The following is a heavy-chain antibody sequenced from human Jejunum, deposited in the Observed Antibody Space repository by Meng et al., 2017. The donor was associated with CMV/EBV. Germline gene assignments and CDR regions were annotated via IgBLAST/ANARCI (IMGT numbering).Heavy chain of an antibody. Sequence: ISGGDYFWTWVRQPPGKGLEWIGYIYYSGSAYSNPSLQSRVTISVDTSNNQFSLNLYSVTAADTALYFCARGIKRYYYDSSLYYYFDYWGQGTLVTVSS. V-gene: IGHV4-30-4*01. CDR2: IYYSGSA. J-gene: IGHJ4*02. D-gene: IGHD3-22*01. CDR1: ISGGDYF. CDR3: ARGIKRYYYDSSLYYYFDY.